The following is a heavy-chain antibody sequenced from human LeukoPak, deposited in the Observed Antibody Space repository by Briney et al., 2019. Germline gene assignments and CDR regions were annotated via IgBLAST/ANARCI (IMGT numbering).Heavy chain of an antibody. Sequence: SETLSLTCTVSGVSVSRSPYYWGWIRQPPGKGLEWIGNIYYSGSTYYNPSLKSRVTISVDTSKNQFSLKVTSVTAADTAVYFCARGRVSSSTWYSTYYYFFYMDFWGKGTTVTVSS. V-gene: IGHV4-39*07. CDR1: GVSVSRSPYY. CDR3: ARGRVSSSTWYSTYYYFFYMDF. CDR2: IYYSGST. J-gene: IGHJ6*03. D-gene: IGHD4-11*01.